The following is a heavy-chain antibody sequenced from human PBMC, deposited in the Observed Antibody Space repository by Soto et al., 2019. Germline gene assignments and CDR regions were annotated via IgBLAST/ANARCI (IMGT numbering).Heavy chain of an antibody. CDR1: GFTFSSYA. CDR3: AKDVCSGGSCYHFDY. CDR2: ISGSGGST. D-gene: IGHD2-15*01. V-gene: IGHV3-23*01. J-gene: IGHJ4*02. Sequence: EVQLLESGGGLVQPGGSLRLSCAASGFTFSSYAMSWVRQAPGKGLEWVSAISGSGGSTYYADSVKGRFTISRDTSKNTLYRKMNSLRAENTAVYYCAKDVCSGGSCYHFDYWGQGTLVTVSS.